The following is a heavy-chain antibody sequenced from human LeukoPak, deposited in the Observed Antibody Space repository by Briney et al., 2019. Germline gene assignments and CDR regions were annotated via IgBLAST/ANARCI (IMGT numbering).Heavy chain of an antibody. CDR1: GFTFSNLW. CDR2: IKQDGSEK. Sequence: HPGGSLRLSCAASGFTFSNLWMSWVRQAPGRGLEWVANIKQDGSEKYYVDSVKGRFTISRDNAKNSLYLQMNSLRAEDTAVYYCARAGVTMIQFDYWGQGTLVTVSS. V-gene: IGHV3-7*01. J-gene: IGHJ4*02. CDR3: ARAGVTMIQFDY. D-gene: IGHD3-22*01.